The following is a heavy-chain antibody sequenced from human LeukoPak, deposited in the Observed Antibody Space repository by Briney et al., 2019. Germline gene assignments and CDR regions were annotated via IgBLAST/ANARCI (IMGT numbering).Heavy chain of an antibody. J-gene: IGHJ6*03. CDR2: IRSDGSKT. D-gene: IGHD3-3*01. Sequence: QPGGSLRPSCAASGFTSTSNWIYWVRQAPGKGLVWVSGIRSDGSKTNYAESAKGRFTVSRDNAKNTVYLEMNSLEPEDTAVYYCARVQGDYDFWSGPYYRYYYYYYMDVWGKGTTVTVSS. CDR1: GFTSTSNW. V-gene: IGHV3-74*01. CDR3: ARVQGDYDFWSGPYYRYYYYYYMDV.